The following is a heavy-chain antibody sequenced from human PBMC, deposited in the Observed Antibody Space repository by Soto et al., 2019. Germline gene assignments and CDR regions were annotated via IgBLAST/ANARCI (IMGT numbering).Heavy chain of an antibody. V-gene: IGHV3-33*01. CDR2: IWYDGSLK. J-gene: IGHJ4*02. CDR3: ARWDLDG. D-gene: IGHD1-26*01. CDR1: GFTFSHHG. Sequence: QVQLVESGGGVVQPGKSLRLSCAASGFTFSHHGIHWVRQAPGKGLEWVAVIWYDGSLKYYADSVQGRFIVSRDNSKNTVYLQMNSLRVEDTAVYYCARWDLDGWGQGTLVTVSS.